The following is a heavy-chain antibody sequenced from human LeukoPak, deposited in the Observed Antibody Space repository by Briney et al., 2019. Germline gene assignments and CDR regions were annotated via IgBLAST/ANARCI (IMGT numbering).Heavy chain of an antibody. D-gene: IGHD3-9*01. CDR1: GYTFTDYF. J-gene: IGHJ4*02. Sequence: ASVKVSCKASGYTFTDYFMHWVRQAPGQGLEWMGWINPNSGGTNYAQKFQGRVTMTRDTSISTAYMELSRLRSDDTAVYYCARDKIRYFDWLLTDDFDYWGQGTLVTVSS. CDR3: ARDKIRYFDWLLTDDFDY. CDR2: INPNSGGT. V-gene: IGHV1-2*02.